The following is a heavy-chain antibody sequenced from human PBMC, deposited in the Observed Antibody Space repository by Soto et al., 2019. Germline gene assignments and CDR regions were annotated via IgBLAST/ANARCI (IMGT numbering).Heavy chain of an antibody. CDR2: MNPNSGNT. D-gene: IGHD3-10*01. J-gene: IGHJ4*02. CDR1: GYTFTSYD. V-gene: IGHV1-8*01. Sequence: QVQLVQSGAEVKKPGASVKVSCKASGYTFTSYDINWVRQATGQGLEWMGWMNPNSGNTGYAQKFKGRVTMTRNASISTAYMELSSLRSEDTAVYYCARGATMVRRRGAYYFDYWGQGTLVTVSS. CDR3: ARGATMVRRRGAYYFDY.